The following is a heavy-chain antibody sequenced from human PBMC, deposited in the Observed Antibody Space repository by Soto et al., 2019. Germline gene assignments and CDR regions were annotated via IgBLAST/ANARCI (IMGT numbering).Heavy chain of an antibody. Sequence: PGGSLRLSCTASGFTFGDYAMSWFRQAPGKGLEWVGFIRSKAYGGTTEYAASVKGRFTISRDDSKSIAYLQMNSLKTEDTAVYYCTSDLTWFGELLSLDAFDIWGQGTMVTVSS. D-gene: IGHD3-10*01. CDR1: GFTFGDYA. V-gene: IGHV3-49*03. CDR2: IRSKAYGGTT. J-gene: IGHJ3*02. CDR3: TSDLTWFGELLSLDAFDI.